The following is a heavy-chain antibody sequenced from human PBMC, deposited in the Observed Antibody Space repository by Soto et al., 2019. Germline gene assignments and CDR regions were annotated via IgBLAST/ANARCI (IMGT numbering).Heavy chain of an antibody. CDR3: ASWGFSSSWYPGDNWFDP. J-gene: IGHJ5*02. CDR1: GFTFSSYA. Sequence: GGSLRLSCAASGFTFSSYAMSWVRQAPGKGLEWVAVISYDGSNKYYADSVKGRFTISRDNSKNTLYLQMNSLRAEDTAVYYCASWGFSSSWYPGDNWFDPWGQGTLVTVSS. V-gene: IGHV3-30*03. CDR2: ISYDGSNK. D-gene: IGHD6-13*01.